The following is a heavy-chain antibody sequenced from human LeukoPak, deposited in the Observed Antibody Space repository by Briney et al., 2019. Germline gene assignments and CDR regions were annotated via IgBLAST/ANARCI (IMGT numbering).Heavy chain of an antibody. CDR2: ISYDGSDK. D-gene: IGHD5-24*01. Sequence: GRSLRLSCAASGFIFSSYAMHWVRQAPGKGLEWVTIISYDGSDKYYADSVKGRFTISRDNSKNTLYLQMNSLRAEDTAVYYCARDRRDGYNWVDYWGQGTLVTVSS. J-gene: IGHJ4*02. V-gene: IGHV3-30-3*01. CDR3: ARDRRDGYNWVDY. CDR1: GFIFSSYA.